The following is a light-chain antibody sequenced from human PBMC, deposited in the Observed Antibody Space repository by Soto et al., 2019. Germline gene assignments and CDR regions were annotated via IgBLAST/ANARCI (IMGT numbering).Light chain of an antibody. CDR3: LQVANFPRT. CDR2: AAS. CDR1: QNIGNR. J-gene: IGKJ1*01. V-gene: IGKV1-12*01. Sequence: GDSVTITCRASQNIGNRLAWFQQKPGKPPKLLIEAASTLEIGIPSTFSGSGSGTEFSLTISSLGPEDFATYYCLQVANFPRTFGQGTKVDIK.